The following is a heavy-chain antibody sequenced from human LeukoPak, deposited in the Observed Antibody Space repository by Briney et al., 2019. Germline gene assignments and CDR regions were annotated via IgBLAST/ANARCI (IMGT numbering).Heavy chain of an antibody. CDR2: ISSNGGST. Sequence: GGSLRLSCAASGFTFSSYAMHWVRQAPGKGLEYVSAISSNGGSTYYANSVKGRFTISRDNAKNSLYLQMNSLRAEDTALYYCARDYFGSPSALDYWGQGTLVIVSS. D-gene: IGHD1-26*01. CDR3: ARDYFGSPSALDY. V-gene: IGHV3-64*01. CDR1: GFTFSSYA. J-gene: IGHJ4*02.